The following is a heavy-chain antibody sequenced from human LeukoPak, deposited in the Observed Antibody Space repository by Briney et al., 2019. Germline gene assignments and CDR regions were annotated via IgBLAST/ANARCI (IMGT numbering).Heavy chain of an antibody. Sequence: PGGSLRLSCAASRFTFSRYWMTWVRQAPGKGLEWVANIKPDGSKKSYVDSVKGRFTISRDNAKNSLYLQMNSLRADDTGVYYCASQPAAADVDYWGQGTVVTVSS. D-gene: IGHD2-2*01. CDR1: RFTFSRYW. J-gene: IGHJ4*02. CDR3: ASQPAAADVDY. V-gene: IGHV3-7*03. CDR2: IKPDGSKK.